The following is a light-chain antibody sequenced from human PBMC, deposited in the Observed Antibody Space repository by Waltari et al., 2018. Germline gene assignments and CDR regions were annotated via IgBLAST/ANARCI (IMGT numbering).Light chain of an antibody. V-gene: IGKV3-20*01. CDR1: QSVSRS. J-gene: IGKJ1*01. Sequence: SCRARQSVSRSVTWYQQKPGQAPRLLIYDASSRATGIPDRFSGSGSGTDFSLTISRLQPEDFAVYYCQHYVRLPATFGQGTKVEIK. CDR2: DAS. CDR3: QHYVRLPAT.